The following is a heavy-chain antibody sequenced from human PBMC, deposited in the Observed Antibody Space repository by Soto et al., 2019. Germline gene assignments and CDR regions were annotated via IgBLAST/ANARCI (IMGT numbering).Heavy chain of an antibody. CDR1: GGSFSGYY. CDR3: AGLTSNIVVVPAAVKDYYYYGMDV. Sequence: DTLSLTCAVYGGSFSGYYWSWIRQPPGKGREWIGETNQSGSTNYTPSLKSRVTISVATSKNQFSLKLSYVTAADTAVYYCAGLTSNIVVVPAAVKDYYYYGMDVWGQGTTVTVSS. J-gene: IGHJ6*02. D-gene: IGHD2-2*01. V-gene: IGHV4-34*01. CDR2: TNQSGST.